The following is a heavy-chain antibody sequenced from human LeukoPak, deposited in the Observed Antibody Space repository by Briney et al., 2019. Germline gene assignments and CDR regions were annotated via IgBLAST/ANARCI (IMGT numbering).Heavy chain of an antibody. J-gene: IGHJ4*02. CDR2: IRYDGSNK. V-gene: IGHV3-30*02. CDR1: GFTFSSYG. D-gene: IGHD3-10*01. Sequence: GGSLRLSCAASGFTFSSYGMHWVRQAPGKGLEWVAFIRYDGSNKYYADSVKGRFTISRDNSKNTLYLQMNSLRAEDTAVYYCAKDQLYYGSGSYTPFDYWGQGTLVTVSS. CDR3: AKDQLYYGSGSYTPFDY.